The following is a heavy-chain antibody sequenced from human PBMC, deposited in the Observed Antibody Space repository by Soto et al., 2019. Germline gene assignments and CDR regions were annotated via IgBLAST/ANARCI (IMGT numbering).Heavy chain of an antibody. CDR1: GGSIISSSYY. CDR2: IYYSGST. J-gene: IGHJ6*02. D-gene: IGHD3-3*01. Sequence: PSETLSLTCTVSGGSIISSSYYWGWIRQPPGKGLEWIGSIYYSGSTYYNPSLKSRVTISVDTSKNQFSLKLSSVTAADTAVYYCARHEVLRFLEWTYYYYGMDVWGQGTTVTVSS. CDR3: ARHEVLRFLEWTYYYYGMDV. V-gene: IGHV4-39*01.